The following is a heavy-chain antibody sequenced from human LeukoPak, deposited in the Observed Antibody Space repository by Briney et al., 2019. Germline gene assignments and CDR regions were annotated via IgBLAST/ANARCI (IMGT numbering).Heavy chain of an antibody. D-gene: IGHD3-10*01. J-gene: IGHJ6*02. CDR2: MNPNSGNT. Sequence: ASVKVSCKASGYTFTGYYMHWVRQAPGQGLEWMGWMNPNSGNTGYAQKFQGRVTMTRNTSISTAYMELSSLRSEDTAVYYCARVRFGEYYGMDVWGQGTTVTVSS. V-gene: IGHV1-8*02. CDR3: ARVRFGEYYGMDV. CDR1: GYTFTGYY.